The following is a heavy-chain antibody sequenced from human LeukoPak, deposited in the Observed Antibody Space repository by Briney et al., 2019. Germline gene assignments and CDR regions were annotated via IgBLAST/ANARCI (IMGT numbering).Heavy chain of an antibody. CDR2: ISANGNT. Sequence: ASVKVSCKASGYTFTSYGISWVRQAPGQGLEWMGWISANGNTKNAQKVQGRVTMTKDTSTSTAYMELRSLRSDDTAVYYCARARVTTGLFDYWGQGTLVTVSS. D-gene: IGHD4-17*01. CDR1: GYTFTSYG. CDR3: ARARVTTGLFDY. J-gene: IGHJ4*02. V-gene: IGHV1-18*01.